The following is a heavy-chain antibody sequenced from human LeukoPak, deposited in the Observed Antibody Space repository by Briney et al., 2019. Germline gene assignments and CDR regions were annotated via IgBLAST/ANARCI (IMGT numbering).Heavy chain of an antibody. CDR3: ARDRVVVATTTPPYWYFDL. CDR2: INWNGGST. Sequence: GGSLRLSCAASGFTFSRYSMNWVRQAPGKGLEWVSGINWNGGSTGYADSVKGRFTISRDNAKNSLYLHMNSLRVEDTALYYCARDRVVVATTTPPYWYFDLWGRGTLVTVSS. D-gene: IGHD2-15*01. J-gene: IGHJ2*01. CDR1: GFTFSRYS. V-gene: IGHV3-20*04.